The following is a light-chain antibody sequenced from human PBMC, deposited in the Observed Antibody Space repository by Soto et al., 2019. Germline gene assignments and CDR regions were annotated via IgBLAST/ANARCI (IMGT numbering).Light chain of an antibody. V-gene: IGKV1-5*03. J-gene: IGKJ1*01. Sequence: IQMAQSPSTLAGSLGEQDTITFRASQTISSWLAWYQQKPGKAPKLLIYKASSLESGVPSRFSGSGSGTEFTLTISSLQPDDFATYYCQQYNSYSWTFGQGTKVDVK. CDR3: QQYNSYSWT. CDR2: KAS. CDR1: QTISSW.